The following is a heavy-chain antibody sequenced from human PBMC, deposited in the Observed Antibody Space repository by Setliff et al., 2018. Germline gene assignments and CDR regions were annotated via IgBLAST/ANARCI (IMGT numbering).Heavy chain of an antibody. V-gene: IGHV3-23*01. Sequence: PGGSLRLPCAASGFNSGFYPMRWVRQAPGKGLEWVSTISGGGGGTFYADSVKGRFTISRDNSKNTLYLQMNSLKADDTAVYYCAKDGSGSYDYLDSWGQGTLVTVSS. J-gene: IGHJ4*02. CDR1: GFNSGFYP. CDR2: ISGGGGGT. D-gene: IGHD6-13*01. CDR3: AKDGSGSYDYLDS.